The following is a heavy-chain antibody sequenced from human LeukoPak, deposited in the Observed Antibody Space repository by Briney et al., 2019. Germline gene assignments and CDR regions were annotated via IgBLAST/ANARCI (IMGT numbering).Heavy chain of an antibody. V-gene: IGHV4-59*01. CDR2: IYYSGST. J-gene: IGHJ6*03. Sequence: SETLSLTCTVSGGSISSYYWSWIRQPPGKGLEWIGYIYYSGSTNYNPSLKSRVTISVDTSKNQFSLKLSSVTAADTAVYYCARVRQGYSLEGNYYYMDVWGKGTTVTVSS. CDR1: GGSISSYY. D-gene: IGHD5-18*01. CDR3: ARVRQGYSLEGNYYYMDV.